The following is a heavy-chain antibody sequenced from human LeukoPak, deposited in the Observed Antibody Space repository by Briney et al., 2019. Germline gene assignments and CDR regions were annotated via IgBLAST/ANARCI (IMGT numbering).Heavy chain of an antibody. V-gene: IGHV4-59*08. CDR1: GGSISSYH. D-gene: IGHD4-17*01. Sequence: SETLSLTCTVSGGSISSYHWSWIRQPPGKRLEWIGYIYYSGSTNYNPSLKSRVTISVDTSKNQFSLKLSSVTAADTAVYYCARLDYGDYFDYWGQGTLVTVSS. CDR3: ARLDYGDYFDY. J-gene: IGHJ4*02. CDR2: IYYSGST.